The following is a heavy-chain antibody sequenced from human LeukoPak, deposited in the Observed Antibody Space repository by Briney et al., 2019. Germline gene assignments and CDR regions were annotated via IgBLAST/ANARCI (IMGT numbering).Heavy chain of an antibody. CDR3: ASSTGSSWYYYYYYMDV. CDR1: GGSISSSIYY. D-gene: IGHD6-13*01. CDR2: IYYSGST. J-gene: IGHJ6*03. Sequence: PSETLSLTCTVSGGSISSSIYYWGWIRQPPGKGLEWIGSIYYSGSTHYNPSLKSRVTISVDTSKNQFSLKLSSVTAADTAVYYCASSTGSSWYYYYYYMDVWGKGTTVTVSS. V-gene: IGHV4-39*07.